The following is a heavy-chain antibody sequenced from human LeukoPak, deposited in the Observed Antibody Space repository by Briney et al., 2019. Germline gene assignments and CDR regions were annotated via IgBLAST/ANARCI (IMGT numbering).Heavy chain of an antibody. CDR1: GFTLSSYW. CDR2: INSDGSST. V-gene: IGHV3-74*01. D-gene: IGHD2-21*02. J-gene: IGHJ6*02. Sequence: GGSLRLSCAASGFTLSSYWMHRVRQAPGKGLVWVSRINSDGSSTSYADSVKGRFIISRDNAKNTLYLQMNSLRAEDTAVYYCAAMVTPSGYYYYGMDVWGQGTTVTVSS. CDR3: AAMVTPSGYYYYGMDV.